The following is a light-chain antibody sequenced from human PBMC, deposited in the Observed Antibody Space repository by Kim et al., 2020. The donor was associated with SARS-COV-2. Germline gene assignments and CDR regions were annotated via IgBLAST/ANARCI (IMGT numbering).Light chain of an antibody. CDR1: QDIGNS. CDR3: QNYNSVPIT. CDR2: AAS. J-gene: IGKJ5*01. Sequence: DIQMTQSPSSLSASLGDRVTITCRATQDIGNSLAWYQHRPGKAPKLLIFAASTLQSGVPSRFSGLRSGTDFTLVISTLQPEDVATYFCQNYNSVPITFGQGTRLEIK. V-gene: IGKV1-27*01.